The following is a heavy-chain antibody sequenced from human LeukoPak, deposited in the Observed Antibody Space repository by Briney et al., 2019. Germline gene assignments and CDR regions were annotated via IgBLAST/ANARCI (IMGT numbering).Heavy chain of an antibody. CDR1: GFTFSSYA. CDR3: ARDLLYALDY. D-gene: IGHD2-8*01. V-gene: IGHV3-48*01. J-gene: IGHJ4*02. Sequence: GGSLRLSCAASGFTFSSYAMSWVRQAPGKGLEWVSYISRSSSEINYADSLKGRFTISRDNAKNSLYLQMNSLRAEDTAVYYCARDLLYALDYWGQGTLVTVSS. CDR2: ISRSSSEI.